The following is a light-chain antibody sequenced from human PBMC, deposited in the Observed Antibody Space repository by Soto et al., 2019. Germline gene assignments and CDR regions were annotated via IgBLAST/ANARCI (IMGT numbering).Light chain of an antibody. Sequence: IQMTQSPSSLSASVGDRVTITCRASQAVSNYLAWYQQKPGKVPKLLIYAASVLQSGVPSRVSGSGSGTEFALTITGLQTEDLATYYFQKYSSAPYTFGPGTKVDFK. CDR3: QKYSSAPYT. CDR2: AAS. J-gene: IGKJ3*01. CDR1: QAVSNY. V-gene: IGKV1-27*01.